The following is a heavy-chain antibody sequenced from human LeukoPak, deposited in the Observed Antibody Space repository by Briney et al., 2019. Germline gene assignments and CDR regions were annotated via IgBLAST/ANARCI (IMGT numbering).Heavy chain of an antibody. Sequence: GASVTVSCKASGYTFTSYDINWVRQATGQGLEWMGWMNPNSGNTGYAQKFQGRVTMTRNTSISTAYMELSSLRSEDTAVYYRARGTYYYDSSGYYYGNPDAFDIWGQGTMVTVSS. J-gene: IGHJ3*02. CDR3: ARGTYYYDSSGYYYGNPDAFDI. V-gene: IGHV1-8*01. CDR1: GYTFTSYD. D-gene: IGHD3-22*01. CDR2: MNPNSGNT.